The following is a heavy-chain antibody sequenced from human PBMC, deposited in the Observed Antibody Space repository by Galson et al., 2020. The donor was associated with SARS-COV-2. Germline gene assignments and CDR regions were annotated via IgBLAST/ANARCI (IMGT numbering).Heavy chain of an antibody. V-gene: IGHV4-59*08. CDR1: GGPISSYY. Sequence: SETLSLTCTVSGGPISSYYWSWIRQPPGKGLEWIGYIYYTGSTNYNPSLKSRVTMSVDATKNQFSLRLTSVTAADTAVYYCATTSLLGYCSGGSCSYNWLDPWGQGTLVTVSS. CDR3: ATTSLLGYCSGGSCSYNWLDP. CDR2: IYYTGST. D-gene: IGHD2-15*01. J-gene: IGHJ5*02.